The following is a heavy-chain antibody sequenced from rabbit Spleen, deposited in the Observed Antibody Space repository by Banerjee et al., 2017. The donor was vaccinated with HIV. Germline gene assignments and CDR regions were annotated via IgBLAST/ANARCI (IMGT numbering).Heavy chain of an antibody. D-gene: IGHD1-1*01. V-gene: IGHV1S40*01. CDR3: ARDTSSSFSSYGMDL. Sequence: QSLEESGGGLVKPGGTLTLTCKASGVSFSGSSYMCWVRQAPGKGLEWIACIGADSSGFTYFASWAKGRFTISKTSSTTVTLQMTSLTAADTATYFCARDTSSSFSSYGMDLWGPGTLVTVS. CDR1: GVSFSGSSY. CDR2: IGADSSGFT. J-gene: IGHJ6*01.